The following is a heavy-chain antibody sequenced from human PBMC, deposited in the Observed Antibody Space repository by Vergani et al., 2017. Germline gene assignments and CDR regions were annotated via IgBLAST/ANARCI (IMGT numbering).Heavy chain of an antibody. Sequence: QVQLQESGPGLVKPSETLSLTCTVSGGSISSYYWSWIRQPAGKGLEWIGRIYTSGSTNYNPSLKSRVTMSVDTSKNQFSLKLSSVTAADTAVYYCARVGDWNYYPPYYYYYGMDVWGQGTTVTVSS. J-gene: IGHJ6*02. CDR1: GGSISSYY. CDR3: ARVGDWNYYPPYYYYYGMDV. CDR2: IYTSGST. D-gene: IGHD1-7*01. V-gene: IGHV4-4*07.